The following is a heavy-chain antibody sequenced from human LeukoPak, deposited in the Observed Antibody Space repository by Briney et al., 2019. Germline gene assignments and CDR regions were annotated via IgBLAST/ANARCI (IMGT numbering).Heavy chain of an antibody. V-gene: IGHV3-23*01. J-gene: IGHJ4*02. CDR2: ISDSASRT. CDR3: AKGRFGGPYYFDY. Sequence: GGSLRLSCGASGFIFRGHGMNWVRQAPGKGLEWVSGISDSASRTFYAESVKGRFTISRDNSKNTLYLQMSSQRAEDTAVYYCAKGRFGGPYYFDYWGQGALVTVSS. D-gene: IGHD3-16*01. CDR1: GFIFRGHG.